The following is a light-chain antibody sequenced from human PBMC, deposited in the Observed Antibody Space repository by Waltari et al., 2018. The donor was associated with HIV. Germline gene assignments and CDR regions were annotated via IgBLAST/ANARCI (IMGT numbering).Light chain of an antibody. CDR3: ASWDDGLSGHV. V-gene: IGLV1-47*01. CDR1: NSNIVRTY. J-gene: IGLJ1*01. CDR2: RND. Sequence: QSTLTQPPSLSGTPGQRLTIPCSGNNSNIVRTYVYWYRHVPDTAPSLLVYRNDQRPSGVVDRFSGSRSGASASLVIGGLRVEDEADNYCASWDDGLSGHVFGGGTTVSV.